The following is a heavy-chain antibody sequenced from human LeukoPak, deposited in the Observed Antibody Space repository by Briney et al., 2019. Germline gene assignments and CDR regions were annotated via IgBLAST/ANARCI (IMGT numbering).Heavy chain of an antibody. CDR3: ARLPSRVVPAAIFYMDV. V-gene: IGHV4-34*01. J-gene: IGHJ6*03. Sequence: PSETLSLTCAVYGGSFSGYYWSWIRQPPGKGLEWIGEINHSGSTNYNPSLESRVTISVDTSKNQFSLKLSSVTAADTAVYYCARLPSRVVPAAIFYMDVWGKGTTVTVSS. D-gene: IGHD2-2*02. CDR2: INHSGST. CDR1: GGSFSGYY.